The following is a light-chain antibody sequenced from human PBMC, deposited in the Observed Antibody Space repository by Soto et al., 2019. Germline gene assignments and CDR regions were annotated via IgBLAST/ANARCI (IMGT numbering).Light chain of an antibody. J-gene: IGKJ1*01. Sequence: EIVMTQSPATLSVSPGERATLSCRASQSVSSNLAWYQQKPGQAPMLLIYGASTRATGIPARFSGSGSGTEFTLTISSLQSEDFVVYYFQQYNDNWPTFGQGTKVDIK. CDR2: GAS. CDR3: QQYNDNWPT. CDR1: QSVSSN. V-gene: IGKV3-15*01.